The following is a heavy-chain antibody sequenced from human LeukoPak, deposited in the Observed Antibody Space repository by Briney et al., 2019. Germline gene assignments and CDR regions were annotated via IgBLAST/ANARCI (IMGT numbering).Heavy chain of an antibody. V-gene: IGHV1-46*01. CDR3: ARESSDRGGFDY. CDR2: ITPSGGST. CDR1: GYTFTSYY. D-gene: IGHD6-19*01. Sequence: ASVKVSCKASGYTFTSYYMHWVRQAPGQGLEWMGIITPSGGSTSYAQKFQGRVTMTRDMSTSTVYMELSSLRSEDTAVYYCARESSDRGGFDYWGQGTLVTVSS. J-gene: IGHJ4*02.